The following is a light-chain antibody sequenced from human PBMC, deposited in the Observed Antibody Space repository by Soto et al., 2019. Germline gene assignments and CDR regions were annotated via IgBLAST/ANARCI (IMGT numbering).Light chain of an antibody. V-gene: IGLV2-23*02. J-gene: IGLJ1*01. CDR2: EVS. CDR1: TTDFGSYNL. CDR3: CSWAGSSTFYF. Sequence: QSALTQPASVSGSPGQSITISCTGTTTDFGSYNLVSWYQQHPGKAPKLMIYEVSRRPSGVSNRFSGSKSGNTASLTISGLQAEDEADYYCCSWAGSSTFYFFGTGTKVTVL.